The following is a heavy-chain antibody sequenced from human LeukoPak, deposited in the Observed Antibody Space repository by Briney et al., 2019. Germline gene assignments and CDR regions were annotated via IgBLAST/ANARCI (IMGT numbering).Heavy chain of an antibody. CDR1: GGSISGYF. D-gene: IGHD3-10*01. J-gene: IGHJ4*02. CDR2: IYYSGST. CDR3: ARHAWSGLTRILVRGVIKEIDY. V-gene: IGHV4-59*08. Sequence: PSETLSLTCTVSGGSISGYFWSWIRQPPGKGLEWIGYIYYSGSTNYNPSLKSRVTISVDTSKNQFSLKLSSVTAADTAVYYCARHAWSGLTRILVRGVIKEIDYWGQGTLVTVSS.